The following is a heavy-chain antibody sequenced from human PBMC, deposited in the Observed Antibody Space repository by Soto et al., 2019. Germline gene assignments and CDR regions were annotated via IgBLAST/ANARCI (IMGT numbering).Heavy chain of an antibody. CDR3: VNQMSPWTDSFFDS. CDR1: EFSFSRYA. J-gene: IGHJ4*02. Sequence: PGGSLRLSCVASEFSFSRYAMTWVRQAAGKGLQWVAGLGPDGRNTFYGESVRGRFTISRDNYRNTLYLQMSSLSDEDPGVYFCVNQMSPWTDSFFDSWGQGIQVNGPS. D-gene: IGHD2-21*01. V-gene: IGHV3-23*01. CDR2: LGPDGRNT.